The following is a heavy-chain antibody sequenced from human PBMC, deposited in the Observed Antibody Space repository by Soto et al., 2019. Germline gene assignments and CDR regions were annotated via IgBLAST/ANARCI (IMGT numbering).Heavy chain of an antibody. CDR2: IYYTGNT. CDR1: GGSISSGGYY. CDR3: ARVGISSSDAFDI. J-gene: IGHJ3*02. D-gene: IGHD6-6*01. Sequence: SETLSLTCTVSGGSISSGGYYWSWIRQHPEKGLEWIGYIYYTGNTYYNASLKRRVTISVDTSNNQFSLKLSSVTAADTAVYYCARVGISSSDAFDIWGQGTTVT. V-gene: IGHV4-31*03.